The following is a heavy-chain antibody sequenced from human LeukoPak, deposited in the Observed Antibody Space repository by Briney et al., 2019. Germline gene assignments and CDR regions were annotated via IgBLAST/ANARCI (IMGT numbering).Heavy chain of an antibody. Sequence: GESLKISCKGSGYSFTNYWIGWVRQMPGKGLEWMGIIYPGDSDTRYSPSFQDQVTISADKSISTAYLQWSSLKASDTAMYYCARHNDISAAVGAGYYYYMDVWGKGTTVTVSS. J-gene: IGHJ6*03. CDR1: GYSFTNYW. V-gene: IGHV5-51*01. CDR3: ARHNDISAAVGAGYYYYMDV. CDR2: IYPGDSDT. D-gene: IGHD4/OR15-4a*01.